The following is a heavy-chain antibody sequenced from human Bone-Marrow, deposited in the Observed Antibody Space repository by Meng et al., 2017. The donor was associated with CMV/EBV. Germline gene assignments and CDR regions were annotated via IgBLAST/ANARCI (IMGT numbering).Heavy chain of an antibody. CDR2: INTDGTTK. CDR1: GFTFSHSW. J-gene: IGHJ6*02. V-gene: IGHV3-74*01. D-gene: IGHD3-9*01. Sequence: GESLKISCAASGFTFSHSWMHWVRQAPGKGLVWVSLINTDGTTKNYADSVKGRFTISRDNAKNTLFLQMDGLRADDTALYYCERDKDDILTGLGWSYYYYGMDVWGQGTTVTASS. CDR3: ERDKDDILTGLGWSYYYYGMDV.